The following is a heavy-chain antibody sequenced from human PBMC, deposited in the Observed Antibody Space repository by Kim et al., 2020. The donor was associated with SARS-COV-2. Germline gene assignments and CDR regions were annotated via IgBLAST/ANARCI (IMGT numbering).Heavy chain of an antibody. CDR2: ISGSGGST. CDR3: AKDHPYSSSWYPKFARDYYYGMDV. V-gene: IGHV3-23*01. CDR1: GFTFSSYA. Sequence: GGSLRLSCAASGFTFSSYAMSWVRQAPGKGLEWVSAISGSGGSTYYADSVKGRFTISRDNSKNTLYLQMNSLRAEDTAVYYCAKDHPYSSSWYPKFARDYYYGMDVWGQGTTVTVSS. D-gene: IGHD6-13*01. J-gene: IGHJ6*02.